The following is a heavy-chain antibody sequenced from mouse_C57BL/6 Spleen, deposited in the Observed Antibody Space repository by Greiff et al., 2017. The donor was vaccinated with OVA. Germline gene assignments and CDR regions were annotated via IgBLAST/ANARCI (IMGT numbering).Heavy chain of an antibody. D-gene: IGHD4-1*01. V-gene: IGHV5-9*01. CDR3: ARHGAGTYWFAY. CDR1: GFTFSSYT. J-gene: IGHJ3*01. CDR2: ISGGGGNT. Sequence: EVQVVESGGGLVKPGGSLKLSCAASGFTFSSYTMSWVRQTPEKRLEWVATISGGGGNTYYPDSVKGRFTISRDNAKNTLYLQMSSLRSEDTALYYCARHGAGTYWFAYWGQGTLVTVSA.